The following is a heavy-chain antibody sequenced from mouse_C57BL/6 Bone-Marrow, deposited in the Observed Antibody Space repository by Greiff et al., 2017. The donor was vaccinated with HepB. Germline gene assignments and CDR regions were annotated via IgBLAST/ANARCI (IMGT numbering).Heavy chain of an antibody. CDR2: INPGSGGT. CDR3: ARSETAQAAWFAY. V-gene: IGHV1-54*01. D-gene: IGHD3-2*02. CDR1: GYAFTNYL. Sequence: LQESGAELVRPGTSVKVSCKASGYAFTNYLIEWVKQRPGQGLEWIGEINPGSGGTNYNEKFKGKATLTADKSSSTAYMQLSSLTSEDSAVYFCARSETAQAAWFAYWGQGTLVTVSA. J-gene: IGHJ3*01.